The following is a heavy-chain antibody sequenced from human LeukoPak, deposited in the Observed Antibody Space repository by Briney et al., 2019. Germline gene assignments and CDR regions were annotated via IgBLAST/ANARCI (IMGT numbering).Heavy chain of an antibody. CDR2: IRSKTNNYAT. D-gene: IGHD3-10*01. CDR3: TKPRGYGSGTYYDY. J-gene: IGHJ4*02. V-gene: IGHV3-73*01. Sequence: GGSLRLSCVASGFTFSGSAIHWVRQASGKGLECVGHIRSKTNNYATAYAASVKGRFTISRDDSKNTAYLQMSSLETEDTAIYYCTKPRGYGSGTYYDYWGQGTLVTVSS. CDR1: GFTFSGSA.